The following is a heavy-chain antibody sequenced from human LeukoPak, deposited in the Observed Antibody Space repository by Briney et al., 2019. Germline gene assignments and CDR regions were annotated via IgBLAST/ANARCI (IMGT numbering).Heavy chain of an antibody. CDR1: GFTFSSYR. CDR3: ARDGSGSYYPPYYGMEV. Sequence: PGGSLRLSCAASGFTFSSYRMNWVRQAPGKGLEWVSSISSSSSYIYYAHSVKGRFTITRHTAKHSLYLQMSSLRAEDTAVCHCARDGSGSYYPPYYGMEVWGEGATVTVSS. J-gene: IGHJ6*01. D-gene: IGHD3-10*01. V-gene: IGHV3-21*01. CDR2: ISSSSSYI.